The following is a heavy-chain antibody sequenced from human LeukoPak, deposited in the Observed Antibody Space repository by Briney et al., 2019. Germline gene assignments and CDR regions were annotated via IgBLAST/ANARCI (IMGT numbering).Heavy chain of an antibody. CDR3: ARSGAAVAGFDY. V-gene: IGHV3-30-3*01. CDR1: GFTFITYH. Sequence: GGSLRLSCAASGFTFITYHMHWVRQIPGKGLEWVALISYDGSNKYYADSVKGRFTISRDNSKNTVYLQMNSLRPEDTAVYCCARSGAAVAGFDYWGQGTLVTVSS. J-gene: IGHJ4*02. CDR2: ISYDGSNK. D-gene: IGHD6-19*01.